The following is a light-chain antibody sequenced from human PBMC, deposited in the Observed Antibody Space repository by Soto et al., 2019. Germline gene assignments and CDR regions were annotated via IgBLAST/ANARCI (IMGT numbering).Light chain of an antibody. V-gene: IGLV1-40*01. J-gene: IGLJ3*02. CDR2: GNS. Sequence: QSVLPQPPSVSGAPGQRVTISCTGSSSNIGAGYDVHWYQQLPGTAPKLLSYGNSNRPSGVPDRISGSKSGTSASLAITGLQAEDEADYYCQSYDSSLSGWVFGGGTKLTVL. CDR1: SSNIGAGYD. CDR3: QSYDSSLSGWV.